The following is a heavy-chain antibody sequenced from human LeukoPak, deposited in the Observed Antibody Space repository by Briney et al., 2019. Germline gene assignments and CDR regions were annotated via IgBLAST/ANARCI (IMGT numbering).Heavy chain of an antibody. V-gene: IGHV4-31*03. CDR1: GGSISSGGYY. Sequence: SETLSLTCTVSGGSISSGGYYWSWIRQHPGEGLEWIGYIYYSGSTYYNPSLKSRVTISVDTSKNQFSLKLSSVTAADTAVYYCARRLLNCSGGSCYGDYYDSWGQGTLVTVSS. J-gene: IGHJ4*02. CDR3: ARRLLNCSGGSCYGDYYDS. CDR2: IYYSGST. D-gene: IGHD2-15*01.